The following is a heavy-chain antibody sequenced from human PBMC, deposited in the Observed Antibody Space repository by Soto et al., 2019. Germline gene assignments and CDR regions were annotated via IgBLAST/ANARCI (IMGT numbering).Heavy chain of an antibody. Sequence: RASVKVSCKASGYTFTSYAMHWVRQAPGQRLEWMGWINAGNGNTKYSQKFQGRVTITRDTSASTAYMELSSLRSEDTAVYYCAREGYYYDSTPLDYWGQGTLVTVSS. CDR3: AREGYYYDSTPLDY. D-gene: IGHD3-22*01. CDR1: GYTFTSYA. V-gene: IGHV1-3*01. CDR2: INAGNGNT. J-gene: IGHJ4*02.